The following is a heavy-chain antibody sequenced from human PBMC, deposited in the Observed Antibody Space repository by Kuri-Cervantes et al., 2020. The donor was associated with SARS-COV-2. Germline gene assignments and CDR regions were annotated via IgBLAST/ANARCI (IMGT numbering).Heavy chain of an antibody. V-gene: IGHV3-21*01. D-gene: IGHD6-6*01. CDR1: GGSFSGYY. CDR2: ISSSSSSYI. CDR3: ARGSSSTYFDY. Sequence: ETLSLTCAVYGGSFSGYYWTWIRQAPGKGLEWVSSISSSSSSYIYYADSVKGRFTISRDNAKNSLYLQMNSLRAEDTAVYYCARGSSSTYFDYWGQGTLVTVSS. J-gene: IGHJ4*02.